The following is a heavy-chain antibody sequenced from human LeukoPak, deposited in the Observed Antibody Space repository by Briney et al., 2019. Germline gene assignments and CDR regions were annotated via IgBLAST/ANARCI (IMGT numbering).Heavy chain of an antibody. CDR2: ISGSDGST. J-gene: IGHJ1*01. CDR1: GFTFSRNS. D-gene: IGHD2/OR15-2a*01. Sequence: GGSLRLSCAASGFTFSRNSMTWVRQAPGKGLEWVSAISGSDGSTYYADSVKGRFTISRDNSKNTLYLQMNSLRAEDTAVYYCAKSNRVWPEYFQHWGQGTLVTVSS. CDR3: AKSNRVWPEYFQH. V-gene: IGHV3-23*01.